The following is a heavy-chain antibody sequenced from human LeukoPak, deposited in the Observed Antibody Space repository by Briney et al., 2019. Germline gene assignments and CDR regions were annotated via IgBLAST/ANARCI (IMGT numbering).Heavy chain of an antibody. CDR2: ISSSSYI. CDR3: ARIAGTSDAFDI. V-gene: IGHV3-21*01. J-gene: IGHJ3*02. Sequence: PGGSLRLSCAASGFTFSSYSMSWVRQAPGKGLEWVWSISSSSYIYHADSVKGRFTISRDNAKNSLYLQMNSLRAEDTAVYYCARIAGTSDAFDIWGQGTMVTVSS. D-gene: IGHD1-1*01. CDR1: GFTFSSYS.